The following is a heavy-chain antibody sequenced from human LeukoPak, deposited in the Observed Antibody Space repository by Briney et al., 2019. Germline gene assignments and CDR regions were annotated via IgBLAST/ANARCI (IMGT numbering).Heavy chain of an antibody. CDR2: IIPIFGTA. V-gene: IGHV1-69*05. D-gene: IGHD1-26*01. J-gene: IGHJ4*02. CDR3: ARGPFVGSFNFDY. Sequence: SVKVSCKASGGTFSSYAISWVRQAPGQGLEWMGGIIPIFGTANYAQKFQGRVTITTDESMSTAYMELSSLRSEDTAVYYCARGPFVGSFNFDYWGQGTLVTVSS. CDR1: GGTFSSYA.